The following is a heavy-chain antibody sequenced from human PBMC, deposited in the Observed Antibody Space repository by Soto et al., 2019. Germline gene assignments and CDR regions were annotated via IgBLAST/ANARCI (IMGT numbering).Heavy chain of an antibody. CDR3: ARGIADTMVRGVIIKANYYYGMDV. D-gene: IGHD3-10*01. CDR2: IIPIFGTA. CDR1: GYTFTSYG. J-gene: IGHJ6*02. Sequence: SVKVSCKASGYTFTSYGISWVRQAPGQGLEWMGGIIPIFGTANYAQKFQGRVTITADESTSTAYMELSSLRSEDTAVYYCARGIADTMVRGVIIKANYYYGMDVWGQGTTVTVSS. V-gene: IGHV1-69*13.